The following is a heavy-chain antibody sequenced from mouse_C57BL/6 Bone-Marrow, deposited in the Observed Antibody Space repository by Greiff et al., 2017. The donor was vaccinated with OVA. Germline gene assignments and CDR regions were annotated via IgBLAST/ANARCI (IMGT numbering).Heavy chain of an antibody. V-gene: IGHV1-78*01. CDR3: ARYYYGNEYYAMDY. Sequence: VQRVESDAELVKPGASVKISCKVSGYTFTDHTIHWMKQRPEQGLEWIGYIYPRDGSTKYNEKFKGKATLTADKSSSTAYMQLNSLTSEDSAVYFCARYYYGNEYYAMDYWGQGTSVTVSS. CDR1: GYTFTDHT. CDR2: IYPRDGST. J-gene: IGHJ4*01. D-gene: IGHD2-1*01.